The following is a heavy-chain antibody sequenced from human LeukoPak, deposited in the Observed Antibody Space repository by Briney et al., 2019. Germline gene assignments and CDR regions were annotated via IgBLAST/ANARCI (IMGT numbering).Heavy chain of an antibody. D-gene: IGHD3-9*01. CDR1: GGSISSYY. Sequence: PSETLSHTCTVSGGSISSYYWSWIRQPAGKGLEWIGRIYTSGSTNYNPSLKSRVTMSVDTSKNQFSLKLSSVTAADTAVYYCAREGGYYDILTGYWKSWFDPWGQGTLVTVSS. CDR2: IYTSGST. CDR3: AREGGYYDILTGYWKSWFDP. V-gene: IGHV4-4*07. J-gene: IGHJ5*02.